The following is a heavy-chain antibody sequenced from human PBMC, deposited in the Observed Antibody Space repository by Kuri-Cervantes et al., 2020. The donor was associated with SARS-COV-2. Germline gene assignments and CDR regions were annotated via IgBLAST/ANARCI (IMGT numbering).Heavy chain of an antibody. CDR3: ARARTGYLYPHYFDY. CDR1: GGSFSAYY. Sequence: SEALSLTCAVFGGSFSAYYWNWIRQLPGKGLECIGEINHSGSTYYNPSLKSRVTISVDTSKNQFSLKLSSVTAADTAVYYCARARTGYLYPHYFDYWGQGTLVTVSS. D-gene: IGHD1-14*01. J-gene: IGHJ4*02. CDR2: INHSGST. V-gene: IGHV4-34*01.